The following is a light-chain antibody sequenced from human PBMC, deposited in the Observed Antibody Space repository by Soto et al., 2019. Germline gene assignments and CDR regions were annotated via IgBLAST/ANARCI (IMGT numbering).Light chain of an antibody. CDR2: GVS. V-gene: IGLV2-14*03. Sequence: QSALTQPASVSGSPGQSITISCTGTSSDIGDYDYVSWYQQHPGKAPKLMIYGVSNRPSGVSSRFSGSKSGITASLPISGLQAEDEADYYFSSYTTRTTLACVFGSGTKLTVL. CDR1: SSDIGDYDY. J-gene: IGLJ1*01. CDR3: SSYTTRTTLACV.